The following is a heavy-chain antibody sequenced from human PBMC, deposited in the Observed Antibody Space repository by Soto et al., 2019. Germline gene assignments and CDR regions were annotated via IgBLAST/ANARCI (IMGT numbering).Heavy chain of an antibody. CDR1: GYIFTAYS. V-gene: IGHV1-46*01. D-gene: IGHD2-15*01. J-gene: IGHJ1*01. CDR2: VNPSGGST. CDR3: AREENCSDGVCYSEYFQR. Sequence: QVQLVQSGAEVKKPGPSVKVSCKASGYIFTAYSMHWVRQAPGQGLEWMGVVNPSGGSTNYAQKFRGRITMTRDTSTSTVYMDLSSLTSEDTAVYYCAREENCSDGVCYSEYFQRWGQGTLVTVSS.